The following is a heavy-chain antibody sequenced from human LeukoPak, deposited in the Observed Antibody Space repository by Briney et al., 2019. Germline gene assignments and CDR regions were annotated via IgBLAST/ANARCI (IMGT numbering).Heavy chain of an antibody. CDR2: IYHSGST. CDR3: AVRFLEWFLIDY. D-gene: IGHD3-3*01. CDR1: GYSISSGYY. J-gene: IGHJ4*02. Sequence: TSETLSLTCTVSGYSISSGYYWGWIRQPPGKGLEWIGSIYHSGSTYYNPSLKSRVTISVDTSKNQFSLKLSSVTAADTAVYYCAVRFLEWFLIDYWGQGTLVTVSS. V-gene: IGHV4-38-2*02.